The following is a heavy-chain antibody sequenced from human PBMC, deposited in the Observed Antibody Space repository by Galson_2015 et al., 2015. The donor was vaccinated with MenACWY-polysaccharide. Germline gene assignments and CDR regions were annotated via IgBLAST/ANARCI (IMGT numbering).Heavy chain of an antibody. CDR2: ILGDGGRT. J-gene: IGHJ4*02. CDR3: AKTRGGDTASDS. Sequence: SLRLSCAASGFTFSSSAMSWVRQAPGKGPEWVSLILGDGGRTGYVDSVKGRFTISRDNAKNTLDLQMNSLRAEDTAVYYCAKTRGGDTASDSWGQGTLVTVSS. D-gene: IGHD5-18*01. CDR1: GFTFSSSA. V-gene: IGHV3-23*01.